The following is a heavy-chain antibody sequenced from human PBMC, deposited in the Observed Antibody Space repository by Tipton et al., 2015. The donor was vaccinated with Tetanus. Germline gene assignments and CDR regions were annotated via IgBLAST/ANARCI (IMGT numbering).Heavy chain of an antibody. Sequence: TLSLTCTVSGASISSGGYFWNWIRQHPGKGPEWIGYIYYSGSTYYNPSLKGRVTISVDTSKNQFSLNLSSVTAADTAVYYCARDQGGGRVVRLNWFDPWGQGTLVTVSS. CDR3: ARDQGGGRVVRLNWFDP. J-gene: IGHJ5*02. D-gene: IGHD6-6*01. CDR2: IYYSGST. V-gene: IGHV4-31*03. CDR1: GASISSGGYF.